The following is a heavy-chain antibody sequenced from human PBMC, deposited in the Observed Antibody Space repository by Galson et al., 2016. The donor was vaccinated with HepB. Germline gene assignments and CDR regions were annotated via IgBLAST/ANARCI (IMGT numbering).Heavy chain of an antibody. V-gene: IGHV3-66*02. J-gene: IGHJ4*03. CDR1: GFIVSSTY. Sequence: SLRLSCAASGFIVSSTYMSWVRQAPGKGLESVSVIFSGGTTFYADSVMGRFTISRDNSRNTLFLQMSSLRVEDTAVYYCARDSGYNEHGGFDNWGQGTAVTV. CDR2: IFSGGTT. CDR3: ARDSGYNEHGGFDN. D-gene: IGHD6-25*01.